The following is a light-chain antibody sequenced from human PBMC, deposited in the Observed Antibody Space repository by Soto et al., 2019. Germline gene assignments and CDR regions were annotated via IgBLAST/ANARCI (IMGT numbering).Light chain of an antibody. CDR3: QYGFT. CDR1: QSVLYSSNNKNY. V-gene: IGKV4-1*01. Sequence: DIVMTQSPDSLAVSLGERATINCKSSQSVLYSSNNKNYLAWYQQKPGQPPKLLIYWASTRESGVPDRFSGSGSGTDFTLNISSLQAEDVAVYYCQYGFTFGPGTKVDIK. CDR2: WAS. J-gene: IGKJ3*01.